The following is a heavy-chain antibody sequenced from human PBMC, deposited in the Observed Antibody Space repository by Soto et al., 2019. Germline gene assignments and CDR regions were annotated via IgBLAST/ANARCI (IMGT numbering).Heavy chain of an antibody. V-gene: IGHV3-7*05. CDR1: GFTFSSYW. D-gene: IGHD5-12*01. J-gene: IGHJ6*02. Sequence: GGSLRLSCAASGFTFSSYWMSWVRQAPGKGLEWVANIKQDGSEKYYVDSVKGRFTISRDNAKNSLYLQMNSLRAEDTAVYYCARDRRGYYYYGMDVWGQGTTVTVSS. CDR3: ARDRRGYYYYGMDV. CDR2: IKQDGSEK.